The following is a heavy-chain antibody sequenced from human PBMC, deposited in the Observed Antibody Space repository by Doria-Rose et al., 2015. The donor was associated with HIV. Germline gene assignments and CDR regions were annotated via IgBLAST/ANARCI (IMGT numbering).Heavy chain of an antibody. J-gene: IGHJ4*02. CDR2: IFSDDER. Sequence: ESGPVLVKPTETLTLTCTVSGVSLSSPGMGVSWIRQPPGKALEWLANIFSDDERSYKTSLKSRLTISRVTSKSQVVLTMTDMDPVDTATYYCARIKSSRWYHKYYFDFWGQGTLVIASA. CDR1: GVSLSSPGMG. V-gene: IGHV2-26*01. CDR3: ARIKSSRWYHKYYFDF. D-gene: IGHD6-13*01.